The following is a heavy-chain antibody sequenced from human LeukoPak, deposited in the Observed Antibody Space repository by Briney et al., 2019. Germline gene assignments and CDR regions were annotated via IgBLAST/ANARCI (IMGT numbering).Heavy chain of an antibody. V-gene: IGHV3-23*01. J-gene: IGHJ4*02. Sequence: GGSLRLSCAASGFTFSSYAMSWVRQAPGKGLEWVSAISGSGGSTYYADSVKGRFTIPRDNAKNTLSLQMNSLRAEDTAVYYCARDGGSYSPQDYWGQGTLVTVSS. CDR2: ISGSGGST. CDR1: GFTFSSYA. CDR3: ARDGGSYSPQDY. D-gene: IGHD1-26*01.